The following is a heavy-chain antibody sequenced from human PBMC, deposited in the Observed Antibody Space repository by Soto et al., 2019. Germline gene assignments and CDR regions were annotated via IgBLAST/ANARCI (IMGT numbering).Heavy chain of an antibody. V-gene: IGHV1-18*01. Sequence: QVQLVQSGAEVKKPGASVKVSCKASGYTFTNYGISWVRQAPGQGLEWMGWISAYNGNTDYAQKLQGRVTMTTDTSTSTYYMELSSLRSDETAVYYCARVGAYCVSTSCHDYWGQGTLVTVSS. CDR2: ISAYNGNT. CDR3: ARVGAYCVSTSCHDY. D-gene: IGHD2-2*01. J-gene: IGHJ4*02. CDR1: GYTFTNYG.